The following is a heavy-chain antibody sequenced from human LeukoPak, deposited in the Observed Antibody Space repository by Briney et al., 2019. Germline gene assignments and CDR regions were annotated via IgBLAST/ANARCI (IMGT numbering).Heavy chain of an antibody. V-gene: IGHV1-69*10. CDR3: AREMAPAVADENWFDP. CDR1: GGTFSSYT. J-gene: IGHJ5*02. Sequence: VKVSCKASGGTFSSYTISWVRQAPGQGLEWMGRIIPIFGIANYAQKFQGRVTITADKSTSIAYMELSSLRPEDTAVYYCAREMAPAVADENWFDPWGQGTLVTVSS. D-gene: IGHD6-19*01. CDR2: IIPIFGIA.